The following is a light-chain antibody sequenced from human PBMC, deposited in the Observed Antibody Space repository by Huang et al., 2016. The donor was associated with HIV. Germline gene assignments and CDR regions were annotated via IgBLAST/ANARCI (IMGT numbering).Light chain of an antibody. CDR3: QQYNNWPPEYT. J-gene: IGKJ2*01. CDR1: QSVSNN. V-gene: IGKV3-15*01. CDR2: GAA. Sequence: EIVMTQSPATLSVSPGERATLSCRASQSVSNNLAWYQQKPGLAPTLLIYGAATRATGIPARFSGSVSGTRFTLTISSLQSEDFAVYYCQQYNNWPPEYTFGQGTKLEIK.